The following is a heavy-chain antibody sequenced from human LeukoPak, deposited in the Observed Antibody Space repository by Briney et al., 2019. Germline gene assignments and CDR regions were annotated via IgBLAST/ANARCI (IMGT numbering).Heavy chain of an antibody. J-gene: IGHJ5*02. D-gene: IGHD2-21*01. V-gene: IGHV4-39*01. CDR2: IYYSGST. CDR3: ARLIVVENWFDP. Sequence: PSETLSLTCTVSGGSISSSSYYWGWIRQPPGKELEWIGSIYYSGSTYYNPSLKSRVTISVDTSKNQFSLKLSSVTAADTAVYYCARLIVVENWFDPWGQGTLVTVSS. CDR1: GGSISSSSYY.